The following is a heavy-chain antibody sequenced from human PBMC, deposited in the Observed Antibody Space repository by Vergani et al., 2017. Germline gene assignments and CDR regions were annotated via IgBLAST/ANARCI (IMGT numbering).Heavy chain of an antibody. Sequence: EVQLVESGGGLVQPGGSLKLSCAASGFTFSGSAMHWVRQASGKGLEWVGRIRSKANSYATAYAASVKGRFTISRADSKNTAYLQMNSLKTEDTAVYYCTITRPRDYWGQGTLVTVSS. V-gene: IGHV3-73*02. CDR2: IRSKANSYAT. CDR1: GFTFSGSA. D-gene: IGHD3-10*01. CDR3: TITRPRDY. J-gene: IGHJ4*02.